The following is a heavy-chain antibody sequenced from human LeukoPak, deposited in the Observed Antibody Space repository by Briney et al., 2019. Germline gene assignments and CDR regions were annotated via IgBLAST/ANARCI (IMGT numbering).Heavy chain of an antibody. D-gene: IGHD6-19*01. V-gene: IGHV3-74*01. CDR2: INSDGSSI. CDR3: VSSEWYAAFDI. Sequence: PGGSLRLSCAASGFSFSSHWMHWVRHAQGKGLVWVSRINSDGSSISYADSVKGRFTISRDNAKNTLYLQMNSLRAEDTAVYYCVSSEWYAAFDIWGQGTIVTVSS. CDR1: GFSFSSHW. J-gene: IGHJ3*02.